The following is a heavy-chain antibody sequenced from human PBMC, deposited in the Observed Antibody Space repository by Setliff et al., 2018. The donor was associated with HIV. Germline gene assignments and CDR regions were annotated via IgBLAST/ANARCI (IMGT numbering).Heavy chain of an antibody. D-gene: IGHD3-16*01. V-gene: IGHV3-7*01. J-gene: IGHJ4*02. CDR3: AREFIPTGFFDY. CDR1: EFTFRTYW. CDR2: INQDGSEK. Sequence: TGGSLRLSCAASEFTFRTYWMSWVRQAPGKGLEWVADINQDGSEKYYVDSVKGRFTISRDNAKNLLYLEMNSLRAEDAAVYYCAREFIPTGFFDYWGQGALVTVSS.